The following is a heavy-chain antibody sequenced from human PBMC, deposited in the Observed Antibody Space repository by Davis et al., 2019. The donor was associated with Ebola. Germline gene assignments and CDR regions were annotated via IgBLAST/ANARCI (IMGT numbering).Heavy chain of an antibody. Sequence: PGGSLRLSCAASGFTFSSYGMHWVRQAPGKGLEWVAVIWYDGSNKYYADSVKGRFTISRDNSKNTLYLQMNSLRAEDTAVYYCARQPRRDISYFDYWGQGTLVTVSS. CDR3: ARQPRRDISYFDY. J-gene: IGHJ4*02. CDR1: GFTFSSYG. V-gene: IGHV3-33*01. D-gene: IGHD2-15*01. CDR2: IWYDGSNK.